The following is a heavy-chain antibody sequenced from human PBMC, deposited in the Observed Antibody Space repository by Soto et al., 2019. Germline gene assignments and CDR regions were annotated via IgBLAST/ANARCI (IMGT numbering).Heavy chain of an antibody. Sequence: QVQLVQSGAEVKKPGSSVKVSCKASGGTFSNSGISWVRQAPGQGLEGMGGIVPIFGTANYAQRFRGRATITADESTNTAYLDLSSLRSGDTAVYYCAREGGTYSLDSWGQGTLVTVSS. J-gene: IGHJ4*02. CDR1: GGTFSNSG. D-gene: IGHD2-15*01. CDR2: IVPIFGTA. CDR3: AREGGTYSLDS. V-gene: IGHV1-69*01.